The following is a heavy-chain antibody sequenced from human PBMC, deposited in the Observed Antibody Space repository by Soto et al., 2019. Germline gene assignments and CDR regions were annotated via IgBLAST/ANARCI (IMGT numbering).Heavy chain of an antibody. D-gene: IGHD2-2*02. Sequence: ASVKVSCKASGYTFTSYAMHWVRQAPGQRLEWMGWINAGNGNTKYSQKFQGRVTITRDTSASTAYMELSSLRSEDTAVYYCARDTFGYCSSTSCYTGLDYWGQGTLVT. V-gene: IGHV1-3*01. CDR3: ARDTFGYCSSTSCYTGLDY. J-gene: IGHJ4*02. CDR2: INAGNGNT. CDR1: GYTFTSYA.